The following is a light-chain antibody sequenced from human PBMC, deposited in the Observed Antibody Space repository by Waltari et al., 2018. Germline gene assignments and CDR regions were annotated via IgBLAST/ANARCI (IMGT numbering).Light chain of an antibody. Sequence: EIQMTQSPSAMSASVGDRVTSTCRASHDITNYLAWFQQKPGKVPKRLIYAASTLERGVPSRFSGSGSGTEFTLTITSLQPEDSATYYCLQLKSEPYTFGQGTKLES. CDR3: LQLKSEPYT. J-gene: IGKJ2*01. V-gene: IGKV1-17*03. CDR1: HDITNY. CDR2: AAS.